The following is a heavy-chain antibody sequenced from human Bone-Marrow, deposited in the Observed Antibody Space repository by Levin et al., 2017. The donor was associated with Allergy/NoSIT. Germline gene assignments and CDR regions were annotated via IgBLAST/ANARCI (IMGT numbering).Heavy chain of an antibody. CDR2: ISAFNGKI. CDR1: GYIFTNYV. D-gene: IGHD1-26*01. CDR3: AGWQEGSWQYDY. Sequence: ASVKVSCKTSGYIFTNYVIVWVRQAPGQGLQSVAWISAFNGKIEYEQQFQERVRLTTEMSTTTAYLELESLRADDTAVYYCAGWQEGSWQYDYWGQGTPVTVSA. J-gene: IGHJ4*02. V-gene: IGHV1-18*01.